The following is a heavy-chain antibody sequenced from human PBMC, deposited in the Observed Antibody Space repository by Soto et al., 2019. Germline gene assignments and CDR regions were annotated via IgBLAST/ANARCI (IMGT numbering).Heavy chain of an antibody. CDR3: AKGVPGIAVAGTGYFQH. V-gene: IGHV3-23*01. Sequence: EVQLLESGGGLVQPGGSLRLSCAASGFTFSSYAMSWVRQAPGKGLEWVSGISGSGDSTYYADSVKGRFTISRDNSKNTLYLQMNSPRAEDTAVYYCAKGVPGIAVAGTGYFQHWAQGTLVTVSS. D-gene: IGHD6-19*01. CDR2: ISGSGDST. J-gene: IGHJ1*01. CDR1: GFTFSSYA.